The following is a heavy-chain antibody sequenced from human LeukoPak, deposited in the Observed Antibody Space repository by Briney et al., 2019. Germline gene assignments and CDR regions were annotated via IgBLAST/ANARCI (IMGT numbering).Heavy chain of an antibody. CDR1: GYTFTNYG. CDR2: ISADNGNT. CDR3: QRITIFGVVMDFDY. J-gene: IGHJ4*02. Sequence: ASVKVSCKASGYTFTNYGVSWVRQAPGQGLEWMGWISADNGNTHYAQKFQGRVTMTTDTSTSTAHMEVRSLRSDDTAVYYCQRITIFGVVMDFDYWGQGTLVTVSS. V-gene: IGHV1-18*01. D-gene: IGHD3-3*01.